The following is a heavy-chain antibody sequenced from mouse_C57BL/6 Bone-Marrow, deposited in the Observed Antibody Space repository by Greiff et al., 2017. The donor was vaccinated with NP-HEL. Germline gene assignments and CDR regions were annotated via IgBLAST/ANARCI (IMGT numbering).Heavy chain of an antibody. D-gene: IGHD3-1*01. J-gene: IGHJ4*01. CDR3: ARDRGSAWPEGAMDY. V-gene: IGHV5-4*01. Sequence: EVQVVESGGGLVKPGGSLKLSCAASGFTFSSYAMSWVRQTPEKRLEWVATISDGGSYTYYPDNVKGRFTISRDNAKNNLYLQMSHLKSEDTAMYYCARDRGSAWPEGAMDYWGQGTSVTVSS. CDR2: ISDGGSYT. CDR1: GFTFSSYA.